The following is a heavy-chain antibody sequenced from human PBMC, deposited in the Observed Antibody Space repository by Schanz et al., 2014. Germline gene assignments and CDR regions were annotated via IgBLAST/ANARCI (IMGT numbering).Heavy chain of an antibody. D-gene: IGHD2-2*01. CDR1: GFPFTPYP. V-gene: IGHV3-23*01. J-gene: IGHJ4*02. Sequence: EVQLLESGGALVQPGGPLSLSCSASGFPFTPYPMSGVRQAPGKGLEWVSAINGNGGITYYADPVKGRFTISRDNSKNTLYLQMKSLRVEDTAVYYCVKVAPAATYLDSWGQGTLVTVSS. CDR2: INGNGGIT. CDR3: VKVAPAATYLDS.